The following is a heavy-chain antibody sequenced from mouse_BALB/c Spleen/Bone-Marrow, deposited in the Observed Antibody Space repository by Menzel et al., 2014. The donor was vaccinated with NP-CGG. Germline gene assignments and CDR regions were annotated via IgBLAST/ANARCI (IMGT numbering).Heavy chain of an antibody. CDR3: AISIEYRPLVY. Sequence: EVQLQQSGPELEKPGASVKISCKASGYSFTGYNMNWVKQNNGKSLEWIGNIDPYYGGVSYNQKFKGKATLTVDKSSKTAYMQLKSLTSEDSAVYYCAISIEYRPLVYWGQGTLVTVSA. CDR1: GYSFTGYN. J-gene: IGHJ3*01. V-gene: IGHV1-39*01. D-gene: IGHD2-14*01. CDR2: IDPYYGGV.